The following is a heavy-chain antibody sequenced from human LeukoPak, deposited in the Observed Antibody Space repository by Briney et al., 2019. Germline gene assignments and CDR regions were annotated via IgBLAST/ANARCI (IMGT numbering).Heavy chain of an antibody. CDR2: ISSSSTYI. V-gene: IGHV3-21*01. J-gene: IGHJ4*02. CDR1: GFRFSDYT. Sequence: GGSLRLSCAASGFRFSDYTMSWVRQAPGKGLEWVSSISSSSTYIFYADSVKGRFTISRDNAKNSLYLQMNSLRAEDTAVYYCATGKHYYDSSGYYFYYFDYWGQGTLVTVSS. CDR3: ATGKHYYDSSGYYFYYFDY. D-gene: IGHD3-22*01.